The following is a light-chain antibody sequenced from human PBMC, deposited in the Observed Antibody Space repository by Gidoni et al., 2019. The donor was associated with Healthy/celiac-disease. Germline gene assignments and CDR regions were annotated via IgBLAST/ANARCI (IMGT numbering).Light chain of an antibody. V-gene: IGKV3-20*01. CDR2: GAS. Sequence: EIELTPSPGTLSLSPGERATLSCRASQSVSSSYLAWYQQKPGQAPRLLIYGASSRAPGIPDRFSGSGSGTDFTLTISSLDPEDFAVYYCQQYGSSPRTFGQGTKVEIK. CDR3: QQYGSSPRT. J-gene: IGKJ1*01. CDR1: QSVSSSY.